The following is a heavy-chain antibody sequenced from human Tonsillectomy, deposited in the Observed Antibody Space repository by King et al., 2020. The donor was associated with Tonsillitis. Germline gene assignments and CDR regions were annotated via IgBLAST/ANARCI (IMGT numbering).Heavy chain of an antibody. CDR2: ITHSGST. D-gene: IGHD1-14*01. J-gene: IGHJ5*02. Sequence: QVQLQQWGAGLLKPSETLSLTCAVYGGSFRGYYWSWVRQPPGKGLEWIGDITHSGSTNYNPSLESRVTILVDTSKNQFSLKLTSVTAADTGVYYCARDRHSWGQGTLVTVSS. CDR1: GGSFRGYY. V-gene: IGHV4-34*01. CDR3: ARDRHS.